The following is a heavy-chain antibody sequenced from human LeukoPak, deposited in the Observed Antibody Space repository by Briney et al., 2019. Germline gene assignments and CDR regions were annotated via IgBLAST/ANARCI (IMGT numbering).Heavy chain of an antibody. D-gene: IGHD1-1*01. V-gene: IGHV4-4*02. Sequence: SGTLSLTCAVSGGSIRNNNWWSWVRQPPGKGLEWIGETFHSGHTNYNPSLKSRVAISVNKSKNHFYLNLTSVTAADTAVYYCAKLDRRSNLFDPWGQGTLVTVSS. CDR3: AKLDRRSNLFDP. J-gene: IGHJ5*02. CDR1: GGSIRNNNW. CDR2: TFHSGHT.